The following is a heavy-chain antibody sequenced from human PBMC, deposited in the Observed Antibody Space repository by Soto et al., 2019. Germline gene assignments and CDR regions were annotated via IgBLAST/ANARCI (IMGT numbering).Heavy chain of an antibody. CDR2: ISGRSGVP. D-gene: IGHD3-3*01. CDR1: GLTLRSYA. J-gene: IGHJ6*02. Sequence: GGSLRLSCAGSGLTLRSYAMTWIRQTPEKGLEWVSTISGRSGVPSYADSVNGRFTVSRDNAKNLLYLQMNSLRAEDTAVYFCASVNLRFSYGIDVWGQGTTVTVSS. V-gene: IGHV3-23*01. CDR3: ASVNLRFSYGIDV.